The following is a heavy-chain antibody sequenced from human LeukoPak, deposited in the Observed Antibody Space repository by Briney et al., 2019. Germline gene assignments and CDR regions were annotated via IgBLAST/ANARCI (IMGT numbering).Heavy chain of an antibody. D-gene: IGHD1-1*01. Sequence: SETLSLTCTVSGGSISSYYWSWILQPPGKGLEWIGYFFYTGNTYYNASLKSRVTISVDTSKNQFFLKVSSVTAADTAVYYCTRGAGSTTSNDAFDIWGQGTMVTVSS. J-gene: IGHJ3*02. CDR3: TRGAGSTTSNDAFDI. CDR2: FFYTGNT. V-gene: IGHV4-59*12. CDR1: GGSISSYY.